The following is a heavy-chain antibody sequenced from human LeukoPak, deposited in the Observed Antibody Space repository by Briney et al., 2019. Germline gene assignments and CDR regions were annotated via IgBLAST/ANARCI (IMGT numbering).Heavy chain of an antibody. CDR1: GGSISSDNHY. Sequence: SEALSLTCTVSGGSISSDNHYWGWIRQPAGKGLEWIGRISTSGDTHYNPSLKSRVTISVDTSKNQFSLKLSSVTAADTAVYYCARRPGAGSRDCWFDPWGQGTLVTVSS. CDR3: ARRPGAGSRDCWFDP. CDR2: ISTSGDT. D-gene: IGHD2-21*01. V-gene: IGHV4-61*02. J-gene: IGHJ5*02.